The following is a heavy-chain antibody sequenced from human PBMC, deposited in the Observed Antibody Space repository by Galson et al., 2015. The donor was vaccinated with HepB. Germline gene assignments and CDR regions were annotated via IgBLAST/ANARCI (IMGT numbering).Heavy chain of an antibody. CDR1: GYTFKNYG. Sequence: SVKVSCKDSGYTFKNYGISEVQQAPGQGLEGMGWIRTNGDNTNYAQKFRGRVFMLPTTSTRIAPMELTSLRFDDTAMYYCARVAVVFSTLYRWLDPWGQGTPVTVAS. V-gene: IGHV1-18*01. J-gene: IGHJ5*02. CDR3: ARVAVVFSTLYRWLDP. CDR2: IRTNGDNT. D-gene: IGHD3-22*01.